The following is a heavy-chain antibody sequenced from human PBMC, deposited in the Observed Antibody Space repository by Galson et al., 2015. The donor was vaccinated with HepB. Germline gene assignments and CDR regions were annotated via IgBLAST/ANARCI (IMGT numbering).Heavy chain of an antibody. J-gene: IGHJ6*04. V-gene: IGHV1-69*01. CDR3: SGGDYVPYYYYALDA. CDR2: IMPLFGSA. Sequence: CTASGVTFNNYVISWVRQAPGQGLEWMGGIMPLFGSATYAQKSQGRITITADGSTSTAYMEVSSLGSDDTAVYFCSGGDYVPYYYYALDAWGEGTTIIVSS. D-gene: IGHD4-17*01. CDR1: GVTFNNYV.